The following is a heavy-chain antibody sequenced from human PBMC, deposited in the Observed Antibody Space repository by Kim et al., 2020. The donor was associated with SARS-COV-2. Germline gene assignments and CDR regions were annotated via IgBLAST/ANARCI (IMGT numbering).Heavy chain of an antibody. D-gene: IGHD4-17*01. V-gene: IGHV3-30*18. Sequence: GGSLRLSCAASGFTFSSYGMHWVRQAPGKGLEWVAVISYDGSNKYYADSVKGRFTISRDNSKNTLYLQMNSLRAEDTAVYYCVKSMYGDYANFDYWGQGTLVTVSS. CDR2: ISYDGSNK. CDR3: VKSMYGDYANFDY. CDR1: GFTFSSYG. J-gene: IGHJ4*02.